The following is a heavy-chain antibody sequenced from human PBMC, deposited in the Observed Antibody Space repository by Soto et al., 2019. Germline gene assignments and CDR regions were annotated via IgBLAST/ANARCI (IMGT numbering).Heavy chain of an antibody. V-gene: IGHV1-18*01. J-gene: IGHJ4*02. Sequence: QVLLVQSGAEVKKPGASLKVSCKASGYTFLTYGLTWVRQAPGEELEWMGWISSYNGITNYARQFQGRVTMTADTSTNTGYMELRDLRSDDTAVYFCARALLHTLVVPDFDYWGQGTLATVSS. CDR3: ARALLHTLVVPDFDY. CDR2: ISSYNGIT. D-gene: IGHD2-8*02. CDR1: GYTFLTYG.